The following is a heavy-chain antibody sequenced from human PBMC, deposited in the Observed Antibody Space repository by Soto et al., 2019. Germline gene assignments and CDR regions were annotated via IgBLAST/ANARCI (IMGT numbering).Heavy chain of an antibody. V-gene: IGHV4-4*02. CDR1: GASIGSGGW. CDR3: ARHEGWTGPDQ. J-gene: IGHJ5*02. Sequence: LSLTCAVSGASIGSGGWWSWVRQPPGKGLEGIAEIFHDGNTNYSPSLKSRVTISVDKSQNQFSLNVYSVTAADTAVYYCARHEGWTGPDQWGQGTLVTVSS. CDR2: IFHDGNT. D-gene: IGHD2-8*02.